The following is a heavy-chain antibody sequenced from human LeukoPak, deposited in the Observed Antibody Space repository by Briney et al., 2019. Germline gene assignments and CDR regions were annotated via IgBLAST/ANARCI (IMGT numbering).Heavy chain of an antibody. CDR1: GYTFTGYY. CDR3: ARVDTVVSPVDY. Sequence: ASVKVSCKASGYTFTGYYMHWMRQAPGQGLEWMGWINPNSGGTNYAQKFRGRVTMTRDTSISTAYMELSRLRSDDTAVYYCARVDTVVSPVDYWGQGTLVTVSS. CDR2: INPNSGGT. J-gene: IGHJ4*02. V-gene: IGHV1-2*02. D-gene: IGHD4-23*01.